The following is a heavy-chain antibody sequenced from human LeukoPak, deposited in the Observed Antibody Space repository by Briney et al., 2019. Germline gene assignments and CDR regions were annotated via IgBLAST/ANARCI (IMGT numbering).Heavy chain of an antibody. CDR1: GDSISSRLYY. Sequence: SETLSLTCGVSGDSISSRLYYWAWIRQPPGKGLEWIASIYYSGSTYYNPSLKSRVTISIDTAKNQFSLRLNSVAAADTAVYYCARHFLSPDYYYPWGQGTQVTVSS. D-gene: IGHD2-21*02. CDR2: IYYSGST. CDR3: ARHFLSPDYYYP. J-gene: IGHJ5*02. V-gene: IGHV4-39*01.